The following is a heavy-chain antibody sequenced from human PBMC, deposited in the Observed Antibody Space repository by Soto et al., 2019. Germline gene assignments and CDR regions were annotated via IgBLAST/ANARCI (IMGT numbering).Heavy chain of an antibody. CDR1: GFTFSSYS. CDR2: ISSSSSYI. V-gene: IGHV3-21*01. Sequence: GGSLRLSCAASGFTFSSYSMNWVRQAPGKGLEWVSSISSSSSYIYYADSVKGRFTISRDNAKNSLYLQMNSLRAEDTAVYYCARETPDFDWSFDYWGQGTLVTVSS. J-gene: IGHJ4*02. CDR3: ARETPDFDWSFDY. D-gene: IGHD3-9*01.